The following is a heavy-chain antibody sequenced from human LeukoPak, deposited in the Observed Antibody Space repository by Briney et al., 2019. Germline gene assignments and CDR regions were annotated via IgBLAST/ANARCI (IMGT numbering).Heavy chain of an antibody. V-gene: IGHV3-23*01. J-gene: IGHJ4*02. Sequence: GGSLRLSCAASGFTFSSYAMSWVRQAPGKGLEWVSAISGSGGATYYADSVKGRFTISRDNSKNTLYLQMNSLRAEDTAVYYCAKNLYSGSYFDYWGQGTLVTVSS. CDR2: ISGSGGAT. CDR1: GFTFSSYA. CDR3: AKNLYSGSYFDY. D-gene: IGHD1-26*01.